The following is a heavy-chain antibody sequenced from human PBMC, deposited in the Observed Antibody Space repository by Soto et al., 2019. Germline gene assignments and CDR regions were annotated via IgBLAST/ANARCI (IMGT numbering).Heavy chain of an antibody. V-gene: IGHV1-69*01. CDR2: IIPIFGTA. J-gene: IGHJ6*02. Sequence: QVQLVQSGAEVTKPGSSVKVSCKASGGTFSSYAISWVRQAPGQGLEWMGGIIPIFGTANYAQKFQGRVTITADESTSTAYMELSSLRSEDTAVYYCASRILTGYYYYYYYYGMDVWGQGTTVTVSS. CDR3: ASRILTGYYYYYYYYGMDV. D-gene: IGHD3-9*01. CDR1: GGTFSSYA.